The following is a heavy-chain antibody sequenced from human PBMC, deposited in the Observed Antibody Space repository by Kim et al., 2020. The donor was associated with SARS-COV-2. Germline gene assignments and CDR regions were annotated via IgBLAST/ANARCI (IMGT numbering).Heavy chain of an antibody. CDR1: GFTFSSYG. CDR3: AKDLESLGYHDSSGYSTSPRFDY. CDR2: ISYDGSNK. V-gene: IGHV3-30*18. D-gene: IGHD3-22*01. J-gene: IGHJ4*02. Sequence: GGSLRLSCAASGFTFSSYGMHWVRQAPGKGLEWVAVISYDGSNKYHADSVKGRFTISRDNSKNTLYLQMNSLRAEDTAVYYCAKDLESLGYHDSSGYSTSPRFDYWGQGTLVTVSS.